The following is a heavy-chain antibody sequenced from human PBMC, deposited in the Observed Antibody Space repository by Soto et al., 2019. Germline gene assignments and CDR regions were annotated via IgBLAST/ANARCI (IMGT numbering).Heavy chain of an antibody. D-gene: IGHD1-20*01. CDR1: GGSISSGDYY. V-gene: IGHV4-30-4*01. CDR2: IYYSGST. J-gene: IGHJ5*02. CDR3: ARATITGDNWFDP. Sequence: SETLSLTCTVSGGSISSGDYYWSWIRQPPGKGLEWIGYIYYSGSTYYNPSLKSRVTISVDTSKNQFSLKLSSVTAADTAVYYCARATITGDNWFDPWGQGTLVTVSS.